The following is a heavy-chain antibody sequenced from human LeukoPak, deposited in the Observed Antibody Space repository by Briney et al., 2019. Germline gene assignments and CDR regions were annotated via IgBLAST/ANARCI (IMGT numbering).Heavy chain of an antibody. CDR3: ARDGEWELHDWFDP. V-gene: IGHV1-2*02. Sequence: GASVEVSCKASGYTSTGYYMHWVRQAPGQGLEWMGWINPNSGGTNYAQKFQGRVTMTRDTSISTAYMELSRLRSDDTAVYYCARDGEWELHDWFDPWGQGTLVTVSS. D-gene: IGHD1-26*01. J-gene: IGHJ5*02. CDR2: INPNSGGT. CDR1: GYTSTGYY.